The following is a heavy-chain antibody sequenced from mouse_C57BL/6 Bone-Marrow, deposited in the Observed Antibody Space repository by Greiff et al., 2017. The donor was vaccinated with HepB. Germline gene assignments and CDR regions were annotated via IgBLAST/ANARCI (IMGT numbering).Heavy chain of an antibody. CDR2: ISSGGSYT. CDR1: GFTFSSYG. V-gene: IGHV5-6*01. CDR3: ERLPMDY. J-gene: IGHJ4*01. Sequence: EVQGVESGGDLVKPGGSLKLSCAASGFTFSSYGMSWVRQTPEKRLEWVATISSGGSYTYYPDSVKGRFTISRDNDKNTLYLQMSSLKSEDTAMYYCERLPMDYCGQGTSVTVSS.